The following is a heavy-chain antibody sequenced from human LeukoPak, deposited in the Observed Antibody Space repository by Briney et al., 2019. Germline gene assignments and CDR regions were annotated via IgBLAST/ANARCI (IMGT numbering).Heavy chain of an antibody. CDR3: ARDLDSGSHDYWFDP. J-gene: IGHJ5*02. CDR2: INAGNGNT. Sequence: ASVKVSCKASGYTFTSYAMHWVRQAPGQRLEWMGWINAGNGNTKYSQKFQGRVTITRDTSASTAYMELSSLRSEDTAVYYCARDLDSGSHDYWFDPWGQGTLVTVSS. D-gene: IGHD1-26*01. CDR1: GYTFTSYA. V-gene: IGHV1-3*01.